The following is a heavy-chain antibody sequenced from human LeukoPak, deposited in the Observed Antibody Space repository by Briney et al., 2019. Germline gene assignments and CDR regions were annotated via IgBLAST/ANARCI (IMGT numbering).Heavy chain of an antibody. D-gene: IGHD6-19*01. J-gene: IGHJ4*02. CDR2: ICWNSGSI. Sequence: PGRSLRLSCAASGFTFDDYAMHWVRQAPGKGLEWVSGICWNSGSIGYADSVKGRFTISRDNAKNSLYLQMNSLRAEDTALYYCAKEQMAGAFDYWGEGTQVTVSS. CDR3: AKEQMAGAFDY. V-gene: IGHV3-9*01. CDR1: GFTFDDYA.